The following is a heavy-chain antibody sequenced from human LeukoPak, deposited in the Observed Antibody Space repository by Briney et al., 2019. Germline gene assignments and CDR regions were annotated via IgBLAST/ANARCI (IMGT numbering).Heavy chain of an antibody. CDR2: INPNSGGT. CDR3: ARSPLYGDYDY. J-gene: IGHJ4*02. D-gene: IGHD4-17*01. CDR1: GYTFTGYY. Sequence: ASVKVSCKASGYTFTGYYMYWVRQAPGQGLEWMGWINPNSGGTNYAQKFQDRVTMTRDTSISTAYMELSRLRSDDTAMYYCARSPLYGDYDYWGQGTLVTVS. V-gene: IGHV1-2*02.